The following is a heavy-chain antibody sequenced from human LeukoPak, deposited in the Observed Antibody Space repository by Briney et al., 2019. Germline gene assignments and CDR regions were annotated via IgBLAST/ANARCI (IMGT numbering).Heavy chain of an antibody. CDR2: ISGSGGSI. J-gene: IGHJ4*02. V-gene: IGHV3-23*01. D-gene: IGHD3-10*01. CDR1: GFTFSSYA. Sequence: GGSLRLSCAASGFTFSSYAMHWVRQAPGKGLEWVSVISGSGGSIYYADSVKGRFTISRDNSKNTLYLQMNSLRAEDTAVYYCAKGPRTVRFGDRHKGMFDYWGQGTLVTVSS. CDR3: AKGPRTVRFGDRHKGMFDY.